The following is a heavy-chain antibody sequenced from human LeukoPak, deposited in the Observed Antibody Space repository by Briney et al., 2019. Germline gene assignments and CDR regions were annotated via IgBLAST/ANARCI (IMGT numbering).Heavy chain of an antibody. J-gene: IGHJ6*03. D-gene: IGHD2-2*01. Sequence: ASVKVSCKASGYTFTSYYMHWVRQAPGQGLEWMGIINPSGGSTSYAQKFQGRVTMTRDTSTSTVYMELSSPRSEDTAVYYCARDRGIVVVPAALGGFNYMDVWGKGTTVTISS. CDR3: ARDRGIVVVPAALGGFNYMDV. CDR1: GYTFTSYY. CDR2: INPSGGST. V-gene: IGHV1-46*01.